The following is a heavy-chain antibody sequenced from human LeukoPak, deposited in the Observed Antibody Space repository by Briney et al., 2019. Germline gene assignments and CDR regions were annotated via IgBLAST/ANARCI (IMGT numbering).Heavy chain of an antibody. J-gene: IGHJ4*02. CDR1: GFTFSSYA. Sequence: PSGGSLRLSCAASGFTFSSYAMHWVRQAPGKGLEYVSAISSNGGSTYYANSVNGRFTISRDNSKNTLYLQMGSLRAEDMAVYYCARGSSASAQLLWFGELLWYFDYWGQGTLVTVSS. CDR3: ARGSSASAQLLWFGELLWYFDY. V-gene: IGHV3-64*01. CDR2: ISSNGGST. D-gene: IGHD3-10*01.